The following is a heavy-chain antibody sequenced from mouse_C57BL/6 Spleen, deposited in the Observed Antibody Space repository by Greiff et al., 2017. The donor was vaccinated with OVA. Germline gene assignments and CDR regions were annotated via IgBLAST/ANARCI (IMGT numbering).Heavy chain of an antibody. J-gene: IGHJ3*01. V-gene: IGHV5-17*01. Sequence: EVHLVESGGGLVKPGGSLKLSCAASGFTFSDYGMHWVRQAPEKGLEWVAYISSGSSTIYYADTVKGRFTLSRDNAKNTLFLQMTSLRSEDTAMYYCAREGYYGSSAWFAYWGQGTLVTVSA. D-gene: IGHD1-1*01. CDR2: ISSGSSTI. CDR3: AREGYYGSSAWFAY. CDR1: GFTFSDYG.